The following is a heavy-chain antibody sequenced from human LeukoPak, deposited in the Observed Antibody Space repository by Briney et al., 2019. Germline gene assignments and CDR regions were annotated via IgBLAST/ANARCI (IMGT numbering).Heavy chain of an antibody. D-gene: IGHD5-18*01. J-gene: IGHJ4*02. Sequence: PSETLSLTCTVSGGSISSYYWSWIRQPPGKGLEWIGYIYYSGSTNYNPSLMSRVTISVDTSKNQFSLKLSSVTAADTAVYYCARGFSDTAMVSWGQGTLVTVSS. CDR1: GGSISSYY. CDR3: ARGFSDTAMVS. CDR2: IYYSGST. V-gene: IGHV4-59*01.